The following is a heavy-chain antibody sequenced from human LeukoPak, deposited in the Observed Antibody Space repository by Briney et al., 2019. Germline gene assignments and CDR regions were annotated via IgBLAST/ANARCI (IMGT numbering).Heavy chain of an antibody. CDR1: GDSISSYY. CDR2: IYTSGST. V-gene: IGHV4-4*07. D-gene: IGHD5-12*01. J-gene: IGHJ4*02. CDR3: ARDFYTCKWHYFDC. Sequence: SETLSLTCTVSGDSISSYYWNWIRQPAGKGLEWIGRIYTSGSTNYNPSLKSRVTMSVDTSKNQFSLKLRSVTAADTAVYYCARDFYTCKWHYFDCWGQGTLVTVSS.